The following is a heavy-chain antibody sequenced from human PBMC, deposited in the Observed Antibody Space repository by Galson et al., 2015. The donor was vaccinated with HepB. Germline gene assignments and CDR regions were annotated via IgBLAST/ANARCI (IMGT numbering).Heavy chain of an antibody. CDR2: IYYSGST. J-gene: IGHJ5*02. D-gene: IGHD5-24*01. Sequence: TLSLTCTVSGGSISSSSYYWGWIRQPPGKGLEWIGSIYYSGSTYYNPSLKSRVTISVDTSKNQFSLKLSSVTAADTAVYYCARTLEMANLAWFDPWGQGTLVTVSS. V-gene: IGHV4-39*01. CDR1: GGSISSSSYY. CDR3: ARTLEMANLAWFDP.